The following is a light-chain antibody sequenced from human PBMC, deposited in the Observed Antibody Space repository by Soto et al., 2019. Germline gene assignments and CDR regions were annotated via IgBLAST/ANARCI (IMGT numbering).Light chain of an antibody. CDR3: QQYGSSPRT. CDR1: QSVSSNF. V-gene: IGKV3-20*01. J-gene: IGKJ1*01. Sequence: EIVLTQSPGTLSLSPGERATLSCRASQSVSSNFLAWYQQRPGQAPRLLIYGASNRATGIPDRFCGSGSGTDFTLTISRLEPEDFAVYYCQQYGSSPRTFGQGTKVEIK. CDR2: GAS.